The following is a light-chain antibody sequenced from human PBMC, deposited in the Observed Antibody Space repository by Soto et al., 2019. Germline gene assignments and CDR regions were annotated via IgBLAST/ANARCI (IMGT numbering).Light chain of an antibody. J-gene: IGKJ4*01. Sequence: EIVLTQSPGTLSLSPEERATLSCRASQSVSNNYLAWYQQKPGQAPRLLIYGASNRATGIPDRFSGSGSGTEFTLTISSLQPDDSAPYHCQQSTIYSLPFAGGGK. CDR2: GAS. CDR1: QSVSNNY. CDR3: QQSTIYSLP. V-gene: IGKV3-20*01.